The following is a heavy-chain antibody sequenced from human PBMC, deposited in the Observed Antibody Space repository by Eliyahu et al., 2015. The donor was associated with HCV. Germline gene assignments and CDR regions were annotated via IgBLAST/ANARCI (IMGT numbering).Heavy chain of an antibody. Sequence: QVQLVQSGAEVKKPGASVKVSCKASGYTFTGYYMHWVRQAPGQGLEWMGWINPNSGGTNYAQKFQGRVTMTRDTSISTAYMELSRLRSDDTAVYYCARALDYYDSSGYYYADVGSLNGFDPWGQGTLVTVSS. CDR2: INPNSGGT. CDR3: ARALDYYDSSGYYYADVGSLNGFDP. V-gene: IGHV1-2*02. D-gene: IGHD3-22*01. CDR1: GYTFTGYY. J-gene: IGHJ5*02.